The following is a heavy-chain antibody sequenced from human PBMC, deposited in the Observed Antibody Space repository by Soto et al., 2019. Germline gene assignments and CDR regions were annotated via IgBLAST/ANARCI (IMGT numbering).Heavy chain of an antibody. CDR1: GFAFTNYG. Sequence: QVQVVESGGNIVQPGTSLRLSCAASGFAFTNYGIHWVRQAPGKGLEWVAHISNDGSKKFYADSVKGRFTISRDNSEHTVYLQMSSLRPDDTAVLYCARDVAMPTGFGLGYWGQGTLVTVSS. CDR2: ISNDGSKK. D-gene: IGHD3-16*01. J-gene: IGHJ4*02. V-gene: IGHV3-30*03. CDR3: ARDVAMPTGFGLGY.